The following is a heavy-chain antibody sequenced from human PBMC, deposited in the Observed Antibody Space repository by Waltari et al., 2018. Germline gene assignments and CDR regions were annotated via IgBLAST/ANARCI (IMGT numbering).Heavy chain of an antibody. CDR1: GFTFSSYA. CDR2: ISYDGSNK. V-gene: IGHV3-30*01. Sequence: QVQLVESGGGVVQPGRSLRLSCAASGFTFSSYAMHWVRQAPGKGLEWVAVISYDGSNKYYADSVKGRFTISRDNSKNTLYLQMNSLRAEDTVVYYCARDRGGGPYYYYGMDVWGQGTTVTVSS. J-gene: IGHJ6*02. CDR3: ARDRGGGPYYYYGMDV. D-gene: IGHD3-10*01.